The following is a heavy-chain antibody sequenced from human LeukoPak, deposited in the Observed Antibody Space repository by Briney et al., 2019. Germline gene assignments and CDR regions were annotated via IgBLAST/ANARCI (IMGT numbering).Heavy chain of an antibody. D-gene: IGHD6-19*01. CDR1: GFTFSSYA. CDR3: AKGLRASGWTYFDY. CDR2: ISGSGGST. V-gene: IGHV3-23*01. J-gene: IGHJ4*02. Sequence: GGSLRLSCAASGFTFSSYAMSWVRQAPGKGLEWVSVISGSGGSTYSAESVKGRFTISRDNSKNTLYLQMNSLRVEDTAVYYCAKGLRASGWTYFDYWGQGTLVTVSS.